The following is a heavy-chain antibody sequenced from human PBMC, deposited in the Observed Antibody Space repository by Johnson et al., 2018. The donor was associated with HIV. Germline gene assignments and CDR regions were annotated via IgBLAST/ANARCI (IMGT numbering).Heavy chain of an antibody. J-gene: IGHJ3*02. D-gene: IGHD5-12*01. CDR2: IRSETYSYAT. Sequence: VQLVESGGGLIQPGGSLRLSCAASGFTVSDSAMHWVRQTSGKGLEWVGRIRSETYSYATAYAASVKGRFTISRDDSQNTLYLQMNSLRAEDTAVYYCAKSLPGYDAFDIWGQGTMVTVSS. V-gene: IGHV3-73*01. CDR1: GFTVSDSA. CDR3: AKSLPGYDAFDI.